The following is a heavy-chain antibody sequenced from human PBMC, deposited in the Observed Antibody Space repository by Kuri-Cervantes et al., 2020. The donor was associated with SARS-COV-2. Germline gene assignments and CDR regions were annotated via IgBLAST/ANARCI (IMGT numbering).Heavy chain of an antibody. CDR1: GGSISSGSYY. Sequence: SETLSLTCTVSGGSISSGSYYWSWVRQPAGKGLEWNGRIYTSGSTNYNPSLKSRVTISVDTSKNQFSLKLSSVTAADTAVYYCARGFWSSGWYFYYYMDVWGKGTTVTVSS. J-gene: IGHJ6*03. CDR3: ARGFWSSGWYFYYYMDV. CDR2: IYTSGST. V-gene: IGHV4-61*02. D-gene: IGHD6-19*01.